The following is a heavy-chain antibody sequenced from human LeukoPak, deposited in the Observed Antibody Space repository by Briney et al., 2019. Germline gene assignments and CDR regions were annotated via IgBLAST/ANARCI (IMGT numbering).Heavy chain of an antibody. CDR3: ARDLPMNGALDI. J-gene: IGHJ3*02. CDR2: IYYSGST. Sequence: SETLSLTCTVSGGSISSYYWSWIRQPPGRGLEGIGYIYYSGSTNYNPSLKSRVTISVDTSKNQFSLKLSSVTAADTAVYYCARDLPMNGALDIWGQGTMVTVSS. D-gene: IGHD1-1*01. V-gene: IGHV4-59*01. CDR1: GGSISSYY.